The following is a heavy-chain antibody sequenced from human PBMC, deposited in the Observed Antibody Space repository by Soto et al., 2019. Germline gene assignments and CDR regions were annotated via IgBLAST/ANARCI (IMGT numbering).Heavy chain of an antibody. Sequence: SETLSLTCTVSGGSVTNSSYYWGWIRQSPGKGLEWIGSVYYRGRSYSKSSVKSRVTISIDTSKNQFSLNLNSVTASDTAAYFCVSQRTTVITQDYFDYWGPGALVTVYS. J-gene: IGHJ4*02. CDR3: VSQRTTVITQDYFDY. CDR2: VYYRGRS. V-gene: IGHV4-39*01. CDR1: GGSVTNSSYY. D-gene: IGHD4-4*01.